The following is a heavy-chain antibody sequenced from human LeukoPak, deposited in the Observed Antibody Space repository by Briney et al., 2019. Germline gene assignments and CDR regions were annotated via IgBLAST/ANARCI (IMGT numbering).Heavy chain of an antibody. CDR2: IYTSGST. CDR3: AGDSGWYLRPFDI. Sequence: SQTLSLTCTVSGGSISSGGYYWSWIRQPAGKGLEWIGRIYTSGSTNYNPSLKSRVTMSVDTSKNQFSLKLSSVTAADTAVYYCAGDSGWYLRPFDIWGQGTMVTVSS. CDR1: GGSISSGGYY. J-gene: IGHJ3*02. D-gene: IGHD6-19*01. V-gene: IGHV4-61*02.